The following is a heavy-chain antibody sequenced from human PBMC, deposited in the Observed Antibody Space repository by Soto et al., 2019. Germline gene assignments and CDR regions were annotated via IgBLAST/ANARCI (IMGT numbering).Heavy chain of an antibody. D-gene: IGHD4-17*01. V-gene: IGHV4-4*02. J-gene: IGHJ6*02. CDR2: IYHSGST. CDR3: ARSAYGDAESGFWDYYYGMDV. Sequence: QVQLQESGPGLVKPSGTLSLTCAVSGGSISSSNWWSWVRQPPGKGLEWIGEIYHSGSTNYNPSLKSRVTISVDKSKNQFSLKLSSVTAADTAVYYCARSAYGDAESGFWDYYYGMDVWGQGTTVTVSS. CDR1: GGSISSSNW.